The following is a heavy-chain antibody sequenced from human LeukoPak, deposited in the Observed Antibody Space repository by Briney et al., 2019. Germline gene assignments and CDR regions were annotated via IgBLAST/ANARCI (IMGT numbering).Heavy chain of an antibody. V-gene: IGHV3-30-3*01. J-gene: IGHJ4*02. CDR1: GFTFSSYA. CDR2: ISYDGSNK. CDR3: AKDLYYYGSGSYYNGILDY. Sequence: GGSLRLSCAASGFTFSSYAMHWVRQAPGKGLEWVAVISYDGSNKYYADSVKGRFTISRDNSKNTLYLQMNSLRAEDTAVYYCAKDLYYYGSGSYYNGILDYWGQGTLVTVSS. D-gene: IGHD3-10*01.